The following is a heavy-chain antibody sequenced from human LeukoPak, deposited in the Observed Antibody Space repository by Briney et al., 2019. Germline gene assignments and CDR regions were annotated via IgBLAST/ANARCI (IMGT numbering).Heavy chain of an antibody. CDR3: ARADFGDFPDY. D-gene: IGHD4-17*01. J-gene: IGHJ4*02. CDR2: IHSSGST. Sequence: SETLSLTCTVSGGSIISYYWSWIRQPATKGLEWIGRIHSSGSTNYNPSLRGRVTMSVDTSKKQFSLMLSSVTAADTAVYYCARADFGDFPDYWGQGTLVTVSS. CDR1: GGSIISYY. V-gene: IGHV4-4*07.